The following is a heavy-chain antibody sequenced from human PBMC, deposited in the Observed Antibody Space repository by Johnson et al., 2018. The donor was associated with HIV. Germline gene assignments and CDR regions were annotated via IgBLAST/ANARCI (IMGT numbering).Heavy chain of an antibody. CDR1: GFTFSNAW. CDR3: TTDLIRRYYGSGLRDAFDI. D-gene: IGHD3-10*01. V-gene: IGHV3-15*01. CDR2: IKSKTDGGTT. Sequence: VQLVESGGGLVKPEGSLRLSCAASGFTFSNAWMSWVRQAPGKGLEWVGRIKSKTDGGTTDYAAPVKGRFTISRDDSKNTLYLQMNSLKTEDTAVYYCTTDLIRRYYGSGLRDAFDIWGQGTMVTVSS. J-gene: IGHJ3*02.